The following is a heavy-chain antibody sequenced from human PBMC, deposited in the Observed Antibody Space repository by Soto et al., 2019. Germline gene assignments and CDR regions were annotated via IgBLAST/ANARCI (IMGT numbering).Heavy chain of an antibody. CDR1: GFTFSSYA. V-gene: IGHV3-23*01. CDR3: ARGDRGGSGSPASSYSSGLDV. CDR2: VSAGGDMT. J-gene: IGHJ6*02. D-gene: IGHD3-10*01. Sequence: DVQLLESGGHLVQPGGSLRLSCAASGFTFSSYAMSWVRQAPGKGLEWVSSVSAGGDMTYYSDSVQGRFTISRDNSNNALFMSINSLRIEDTALYYCARGDRGGSGSPASSYSSGLDVWGQGPTVTVS.